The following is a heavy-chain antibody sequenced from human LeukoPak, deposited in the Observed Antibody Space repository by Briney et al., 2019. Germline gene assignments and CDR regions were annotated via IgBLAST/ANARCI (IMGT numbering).Heavy chain of an antibody. CDR1: GFTFDDYA. V-gene: IGHV3-9*01. Sequence: PGRSLRLSCAASGFTFDDYAMHWVRQAPGKGLEWVSGISWNSGSIGYADSVKGRFTISRDNAKNSLYLQMNSLRAEDTAVYYCARSASADSSGYYYVGGWFDPWGQGTLVTVSS. J-gene: IGHJ5*02. CDR3: ARSASADSSGYYYVGGWFDP. D-gene: IGHD3-22*01. CDR2: ISWNSGSI.